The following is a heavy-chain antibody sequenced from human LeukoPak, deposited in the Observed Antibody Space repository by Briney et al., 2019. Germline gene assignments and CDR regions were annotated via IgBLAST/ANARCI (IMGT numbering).Heavy chain of an antibody. CDR1: GFTVSSYS. V-gene: IGHV3-7*01. CDR2: IKQDGSEK. J-gene: IGHJ4*02. Sequence: GGSLRLSCAASGFTVSSYSMNWVRQAPGKGLEWVANIKQDGSEKYYVDSVKGRFTISRDNAKNSLYLQMTSLRAEDTAVYYCARGYGDSSGFYWGQGTLVTVSS. CDR3: ARGYGDSSGFY. D-gene: IGHD3-22*01.